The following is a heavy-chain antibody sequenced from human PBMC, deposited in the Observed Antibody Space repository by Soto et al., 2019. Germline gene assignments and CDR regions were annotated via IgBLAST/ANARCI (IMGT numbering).Heavy chain of an antibody. CDR3: ARGVLH. CDR2: ISYSGST. V-gene: IGHV4-31*03. CDR1: GGSISSGGYY. Sequence: QVQLQESGPGLVQPSQTLSLTCTVSGGSISSGGYYWSWIRQHPGTGLEWIGHISYSGSTYYNTSLXSXXTISVDTSRNQFSLIVTSVTAAATAVYYCARGVLHWGQGTLVTVSS. J-gene: IGHJ4*01.